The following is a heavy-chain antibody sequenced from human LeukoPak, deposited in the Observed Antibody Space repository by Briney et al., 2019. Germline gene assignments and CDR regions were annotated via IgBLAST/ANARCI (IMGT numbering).Heavy chain of an antibody. V-gene: IGHV4-59*01. Sequence: SETLSLTCTVSGGSINTYYWSWIRQPPGKRLEWIGYIYYTGSTNYNPSLKSRVTMSVDTSKNQFSLKLSSVTAADTAVYYCARVVGSGSYYYFDYWGQGTLVTVSS. CDR2: IYYTGST. D-gene: IGHD3-10*01. CDR1: GGSINTYY. J-gene: IGHJ4*02. CDR3: ARVVGSGSYYYFDY.